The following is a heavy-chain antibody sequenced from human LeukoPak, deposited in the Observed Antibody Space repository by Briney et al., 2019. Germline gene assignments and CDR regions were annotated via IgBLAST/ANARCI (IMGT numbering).Heavy chain of an antibody. D-gene: IGHD4-11*01. CDR2: INPNSGGT. V-gene: IGHV1-2*02. CDR1: GYTFTGYY. Sequence: ASVKVSCKASGYTFTGYYMHWVRQAPGQGLEWMGWINPNSGGTNYAQKFQGRVTMTRDTSISTAYMELSRLRSDDTAVYYCARGMTTATIPGYYYYYYMDVWGKGTTVTVSS. J-gene: IGHJ6*03. CDR3: ARGMTTATIPGYYYYYYMDV.